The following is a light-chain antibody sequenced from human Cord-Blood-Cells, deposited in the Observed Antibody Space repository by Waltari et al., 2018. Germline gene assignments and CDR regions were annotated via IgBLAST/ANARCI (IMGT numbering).Light chain of an antibody. V-gene: IGKV1-5*03. CDR3: QQYNSYPYS. CDR2: KAS. Sequence: DIQMTQSPSTLSASVGDRVTITCRASQSISSWLAWYQQKPGKAPKLLIYKASSLESGIPSRFSGSGSGTEFTLTISSLQPDDFATYYCQQYNSYPYSFGQGTKLEIK. J-gene: IGKJ2*03. CDR1: QSISSW.